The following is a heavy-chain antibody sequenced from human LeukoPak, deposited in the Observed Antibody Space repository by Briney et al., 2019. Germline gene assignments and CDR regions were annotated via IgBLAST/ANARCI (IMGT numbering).Heavy chain of an antibody. D-gene: IGHD1-26*01. CDR3: ARGEYEDLVDN. CDR2: LYYSGNT. CDR1: GGSISDYY. V-gene: IGHV4-59*01. J-gene: IGHJ4*02. Sequence: PSETLSLTCTVSGGSISDYYWSWIRQSPVRGLEWIGYLYYSGNTNYNPSLKSRLTISRDMAKNQLSLKLSSVTSADTAVYYCARGEYEDLVDNWGQGTLVTVSS.